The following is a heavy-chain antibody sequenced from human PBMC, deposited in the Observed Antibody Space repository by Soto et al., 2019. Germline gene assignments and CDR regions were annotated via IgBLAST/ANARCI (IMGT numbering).Heavy chain of an antibody. CDR1: GFVFTFSTSA. CDR3: ARLGEFRYYYYMDV. V-gene: IGHV3-23*01. Sequence: GGSLRLSCAASGFVFTFSTSAMSWVRQTPRKGLEWVSTIRESRGTTHYANSVKGRFTISRDTSKNMLYLQMNSLRAEDTAVYYCARLGEFRYYYYMDVWGKGTTVTVSS. CDR2: IRESRGTT. D-gene: IGHD3-10*01. J-gene: IGHJ6*03.